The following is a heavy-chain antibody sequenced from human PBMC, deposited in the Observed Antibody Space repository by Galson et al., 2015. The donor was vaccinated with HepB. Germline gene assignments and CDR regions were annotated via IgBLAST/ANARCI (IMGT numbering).Heavy chain of an antibody. V-gene: IGHV6-1*01. D-gene: IGHD3-10*02. J-gene: IGHJ4*02. Sequence: CAISGDSVSNHSTAWSWIRQSPSRGLEWLGRTYYRSKWYDDYAVSVKSRVTINAVSSKNQFSLQLNSVTPEDTAMYYCARGIAHMFIWGQGTLVTVSS. CDR1: GDSVSNHSTA. CDR2: TYYRSKWYD. CDR3: ARGIAHMFI.